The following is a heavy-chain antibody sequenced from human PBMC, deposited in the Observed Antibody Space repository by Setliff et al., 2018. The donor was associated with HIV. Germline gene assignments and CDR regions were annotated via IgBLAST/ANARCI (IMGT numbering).Heavy chain of an antibody. J-gene: IGHJ3*02. Sequence: SETLSLTCAVSGYSISSSHWWGWIRQPPGKGLEWIGSVYHSGSTYYNPSLKGRVTTSIDTSKNQFSLKLSSVTAADTAVYYCARENTGDFLPGSADAFDIWGQGTMVTVSS. CDR1: GYSISSSHW. CDR2: VYHSGST. CDR3: ARENTGDFLPGSADAFDI. V-gene: IGHV4-38-2*02. D-gene: IGHD7-27*01.